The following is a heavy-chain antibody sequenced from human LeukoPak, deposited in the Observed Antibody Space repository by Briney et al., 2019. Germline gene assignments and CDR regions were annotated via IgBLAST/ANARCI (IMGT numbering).Heavy chain of an antibody. J-gene: IGHJ6*02. CDR3: ARDGDIVVVVAATSYYGMDV. D-gene: IGHD2-15*01. CDR1: GYTFTSYY. CDR2: INPSGGST. V-gene: IGHV1-46*01. Sequence: ASVKVSCKASGYTFTSYYMHWVRQAPGQGLEWMGIINPSGGSTSYAQKFQGRVTMTRDTSTSTVYMELSSLRSEDTAVYYCARDGDIVVVVAATSYYGMDVWGQGTTVTVSS.